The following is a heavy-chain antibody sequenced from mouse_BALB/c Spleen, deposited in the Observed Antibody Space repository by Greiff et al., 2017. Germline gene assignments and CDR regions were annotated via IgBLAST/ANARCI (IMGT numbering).Heavy chain of an antibody. CDR1: GFNIKDTY. CDR3: ARGVMYGAMDY. Sequence: VQLKQSGAELVKPGASVKLSCTASGFNIKDTYMHWVKQRPEQGLEWIGRLDPANGNTKYDPKFQGKATITADTSSNTAYLQLSSLTSEDTAVYYCARGVMYGAMDYWGQGTSVTVSS. J-gene: IGHJ4*01. CDR2: LDPANGNT. D-gene: IGHD2-10*02. V-gene: IGHV14-3*02.